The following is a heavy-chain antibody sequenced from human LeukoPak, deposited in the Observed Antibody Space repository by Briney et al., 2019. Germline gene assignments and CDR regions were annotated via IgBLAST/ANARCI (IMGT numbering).Heavy chain of an antibody. V-gene: IGHV3-7*04. CDR1: GFSFNAYW. Sequence: GGSLRLSCSASGFSFNAYWMTWVRQAPGWGLQWVANINEDGREQYYMDPVKGRFTIYRDNAKNTLFLQMNILRADDTAVNYCARGTLTSPGLDSWGQGTLVAVSS. J-gene: IGHJ4*02. CDR2: INEDGREQ. CDR3: ARGTLTSPGLDS.